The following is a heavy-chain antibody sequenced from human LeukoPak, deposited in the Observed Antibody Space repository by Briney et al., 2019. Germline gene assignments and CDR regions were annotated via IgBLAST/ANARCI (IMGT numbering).Heavy chain of an antibody. CDR2: IYTSGST. D-gene: IGHD2-8*02. CDR3: ARQPLLGSYLFFAL. Sequence: SETPSLTCGVSGVSIRSYYWSWIRQPPGKGLEWIGYIYTSGSTNHSPSLTGRVSLSMDTSKTHSALTLSSVTAADTTVYYCARQPLLGSYLFFALWGRGTLVTVSS. J-gene: IGHJ2*01. V-gene: IGHV4-4*09. CDR1: GVSIRSYY.